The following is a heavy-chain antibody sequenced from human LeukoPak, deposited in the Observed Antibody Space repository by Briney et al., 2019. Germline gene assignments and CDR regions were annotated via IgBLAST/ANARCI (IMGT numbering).Heavy chain of an antibody. J-gene: IGHJ4*02. V-gene: IGHV4-39*01. CDR2: IYYGENT. Sequence: SETLSLTCTVSGGSISSGPYYWGWIRQPPGKGLEWIGNIYYGENTYYNPSLRSRVTISIDTSKNQFYLKLSSLTAADTAVYYCARRDDSSGYHKIFDYWGPGTLVTVSS. D-gene: IGHD3-22*01. CDR1: GGSISSGPYY. CDR3: ARRDDSSGYHKIFDY.